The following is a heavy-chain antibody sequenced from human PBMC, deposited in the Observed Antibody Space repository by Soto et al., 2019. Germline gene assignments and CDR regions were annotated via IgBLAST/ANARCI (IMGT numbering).Heavy chain of an antibody. Sequence: PGGSLRLSCAASGFTFSSYWMSWVRQAPGKGLEWVANIKQDGSEKYYVDSVKGRFTISRDNAKNSLYLQMNSLRAEDTAVYYCAKDPAGIAAAAPDYWGQGTLVTVSS. CDR2: IKQDGSEK. J-gene: IGHJ4*02. V-gene: IGHV3-7*01. CDR3: AKDPAGIAAAAPDY. CDR1: GFTFSSYW. D-gene: IGHD6-13*01.